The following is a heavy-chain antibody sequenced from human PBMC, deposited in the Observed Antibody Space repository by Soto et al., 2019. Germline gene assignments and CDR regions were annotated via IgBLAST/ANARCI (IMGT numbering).Heavy chain of an antibody. D-gene: IGHD5-18*01. CDR2: IYWDDDK. CDR3: APLGYLGLSFDY. CDR1: GFTLSTSEVG. Sequence: QITLKESGPTLVKPTQTLTLTCTFSGFTLSTSEVGVGWIRQPPGKALEWLALIYWDDDKRYSPSLKSRLTITKDTSKNQVVLTMTNMYPVDTATYSCAPLGYLGLSFDYWGQGALVTVSS. V-gene: IGHV2-5*02. J-gene: IGHJ4*02.